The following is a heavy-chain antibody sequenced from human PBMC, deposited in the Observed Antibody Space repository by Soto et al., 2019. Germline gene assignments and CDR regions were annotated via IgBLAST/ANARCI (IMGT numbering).Heavy chain of an antibody. Sequence: GGSLRLSCAASGFTFSSYSMNWVRQAPGKGQERVSYISSSRRTIYYADSVKGRFTISRDNAKNSLYLQMNSLRDEDTAVFYCARGNPITMIVVVAPDLDYWGQGTLVTVSS. CDR3: ARGNPITMIVVVAPDLDY. V-gene: IGHV3-48*02. D-gene: IGHD3-22*01. CDR2: ISSSRRTI. CDR1: GFTFSSYS. J-gene: IGHJ4*02.